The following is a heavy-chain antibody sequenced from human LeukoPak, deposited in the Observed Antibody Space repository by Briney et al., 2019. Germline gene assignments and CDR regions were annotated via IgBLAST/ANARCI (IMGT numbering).Heavy chain of an antibody. V-gene: IGHV2-70*04. CDR2: IDWDDDK. J-gene: IGHJ4*02. CDR3: ARTIDDSSGYYVDY. CDR1: GFSLSTSGMR. D-gene: IGHD3-22*01. Sequence: SGPTLVNPTQTLTLTCTFSGFSLSTSGMRVSWIRQPPGKALEWLARIDWDDDKFYSTSLKTRLTISKDTSKNQVVLTMTNMDPVDTATYYCARTIDDSSGYYVDYWGQGTLVTVSS.